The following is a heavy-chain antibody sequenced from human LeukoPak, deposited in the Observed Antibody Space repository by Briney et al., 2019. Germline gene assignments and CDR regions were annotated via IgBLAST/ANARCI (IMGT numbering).Heavy chain of an antibody. V-gene: IGHV3-48*02. J-gene: IGHJ4*02. D-gene: IGHD1-26*01. Sequence: TGGSLRLSCAASGFTFSSYSMNWVRQAPGKGLEWVSYISSSSSTIYYADSVKGRFTISRDNAQNSVYLQMNSLRDEDTAVYYSARVGELDYWGQGTLVTVSS. CDR1: GFTFSSYS. CDR2: ISSSSSTI. CDR3: ARVGELDY.